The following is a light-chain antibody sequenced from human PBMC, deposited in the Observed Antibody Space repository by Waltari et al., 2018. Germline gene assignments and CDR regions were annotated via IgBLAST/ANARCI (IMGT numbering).Light chain of an antibody. CDR2: WAS. J-gene: IGKJ3*01. Sequence: DIVMTQSPDSLAVSLGERATINCKSSQSVLYSSNNKNYLAWYQQKPGRPPNLLIYWASTRESGVPARFSGSESGTDFTLTISSLQAEDVAVYYCHQYYSTPFTFGPGTKVDIK. V-gene: IGKV4-1*01. CDR3: HQYYSTPFT. CDR1: QSVLYSSNNKNY.